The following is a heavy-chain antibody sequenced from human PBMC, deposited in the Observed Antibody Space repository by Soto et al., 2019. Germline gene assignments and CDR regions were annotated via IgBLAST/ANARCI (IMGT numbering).Heavy chain of an antibody. CDR1: GYTFTSYA. D-gene: IGHD1-26*01. V-gene: IGHV1-3*01. J-gene: IGHJ2*01. CDR2: INAGNGNT. CDR3: ARGGSLYWYVDL. Sequence: QVQLVQSGAEVKKPGASVKVSCKASGYTFTSYAMHWVRQAPGQRLEWMGWINAGNGNTKYSQKFQGRVTMTRDTSASTAYMELSSLRSEDTAVYYCARGGSLYWYVDLWGRGTLVTVSS.